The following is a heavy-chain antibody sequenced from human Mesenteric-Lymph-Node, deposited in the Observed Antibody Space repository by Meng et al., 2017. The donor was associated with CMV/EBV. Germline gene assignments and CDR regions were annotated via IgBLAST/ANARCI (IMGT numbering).Heavy chain of an antibody. D-gene: IGHD4/OR15-4a*01. J-gene: IGHJ4*02. V-gene: IGHV3-11*04. Sequence: GGSLRLSCAASGFNFSDYYMNWVRQAPGKGLEWVSYISDTSNTIYYADSVKGRFTISRDNAKTSLYLHMNSLRAEDTAVYFCARDRDYFSSPFDYWGRGTLVTVSS. CDR3: ARDRDYFSSPFDY. CDR1: GFNFSDYY. CDR2: ISDTSNTI.